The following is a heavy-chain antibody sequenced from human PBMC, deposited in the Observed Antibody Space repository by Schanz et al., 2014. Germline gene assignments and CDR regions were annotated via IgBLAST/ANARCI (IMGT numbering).Heavy chain of an antibody. J-gene: IGHJ3*02. CDR2: IYYSGST. D-gene: IGHD2-8*01. CDR1: GGSISSYY. Sequence: QVQLQESGPGLVKPSETLSLTCTVSGGSISSYYWSWIRQPPGKGLEWIGYIYYSGSTKYNPSLKSRVTISVDTSKNQFSLKLRSVTAVDTAVYYCASKGLTTDAFDIWGRGTMVTVSS. CDR3: ASKGLTTDAFDI. V-gene: IGHV4-59*12.